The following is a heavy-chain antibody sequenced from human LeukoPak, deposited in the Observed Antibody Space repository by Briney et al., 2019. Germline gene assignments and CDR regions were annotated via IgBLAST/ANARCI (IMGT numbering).Heavy chain of an antibody. J-gene: IGHJ4*02. Sequence: GASVKVSCKASGGTFSSYAISWERQAPGQGLEWMGGFIPIFGTANYAQKFQGRVTITADESTSTAYMELSSLRSEDTAVYYCARVGMFRGVMSYYFDYWGQGTLVTVSS. CDR3: ARVGMFRGVMSYYFDY. CDR2: FIPIFGTA. D-gene: IGHD3-10*01. CDR1: GGTFSSYA. V-gene: IGHV1-69*13.